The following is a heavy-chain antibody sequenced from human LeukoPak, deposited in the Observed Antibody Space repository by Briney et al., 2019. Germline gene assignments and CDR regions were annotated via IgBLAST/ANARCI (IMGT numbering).Heavy chain of an antibody. CDR2: ISGSGGST. CDR1: GFTFSSYA. D-gene: IGHD2-2*01. CDR3: ARESTLVPAAFDY. J-gene: IGHJ4*02. V-gene: IGHV3-23*01. Sequence: GGSLRLSCAASGFTFSSYAMTWVRHPPGKGLERVSSISGSGGSTYYADSVKGRFTISRDNSKNTLYLQMNSLRAEDTAVYYCARESTLVPAAFDYWGQGTLVTVSS.